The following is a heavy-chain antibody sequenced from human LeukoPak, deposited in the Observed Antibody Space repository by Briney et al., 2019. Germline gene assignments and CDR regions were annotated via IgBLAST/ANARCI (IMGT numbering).Heavy chain of an antibody. CDR2: ITPIFGTA. CDR1: GGTFSSYA. Sequence: SVKVSCKASGGTFSSYAISWVRQAPGQGLEWMGGITPIFGTANYAQKFQGRVTITADESTSTAYMELSSLRSEDTAVYYCARTLDYYDSSGYWVAPAYWGQGTLVTVSS. J-gene: IGHJ4*02. CDR3: ARTLDYYDSSGYWVAPAY. V-gene: IGHV1-69*13. D-gene: IGHD3-22*01.